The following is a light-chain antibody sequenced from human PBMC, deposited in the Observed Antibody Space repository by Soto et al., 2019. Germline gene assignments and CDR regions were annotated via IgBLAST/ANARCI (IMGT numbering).Light chain of an antibody. Sequence: EIVMTQSPGTLTVSPGERATLSCRASQSVSSNLAWYQQKPGQAPRLLIYGASTRATGIPARFSGGGSGTEFTLTISSLQSEDFAVYYCHQYDYWPPITFGQGTRLEIK. CDR1: QSVSSN. CDR3: HQYDYWPPIT. V-gene: IGKV3-15*01. J-gene: IGKJ5*01. CDR2: GAS.